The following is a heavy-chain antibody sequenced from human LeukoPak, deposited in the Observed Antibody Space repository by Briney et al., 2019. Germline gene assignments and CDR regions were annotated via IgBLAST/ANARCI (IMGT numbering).Heavy chain of an antibody. CDR1: GGSISSYY. V-gene: IGHV4-59*01. Sequence: PSETLSLTCTVSGGSISSYYWSWTRQPPGKGLEWIGFIYDSGSTNYNPSLKSRVTISVDTSKNQFSLKLRSVTAADTAVYYCARGGAMGTYYYSMDVWGKGTTVTISS. CDR3: ARGGAMGTYYYSMDV. J-gene: IGHJ6*03. D-gene: IGHD1-1*01. CDR2: IYDSGST.